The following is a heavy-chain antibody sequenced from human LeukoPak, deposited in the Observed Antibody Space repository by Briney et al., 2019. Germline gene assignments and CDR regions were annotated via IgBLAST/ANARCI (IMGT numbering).Heavy chain of an antibody. D-gene: IGHD4-17*01. Sequence: PGRSLRPSCAASGFTFSSYAMHWVRQAPGKGLEWVAVISYDGNNKYYADSVKGRFTISRDNSKNTLYLQMNSLRAEDTALYYCATLPTWGQGTLVTVSS. J-gene: IGHJ4*02. CDR1: GFTFSSYA. CDR3: ATLPT. CDR2: ISYDGNNK. V-gene: IGHV3-30-3*01.